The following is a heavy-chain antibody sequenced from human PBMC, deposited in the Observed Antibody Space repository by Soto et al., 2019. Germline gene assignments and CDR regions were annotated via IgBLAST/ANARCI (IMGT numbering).Heavy chain of an antibody. D-gene: IGHD3-3*01. CDR3: SRDGDFYGLDV. J-gene: IGHJ6*02. CDR1: GFTSDDYDYA. CDR2: IRGSTYGGTT. V-gene: IGHV3-49*04. Sequence: GGSLRLSCTFSGFTSDDYDYALTWVRQAPGKGLQWLGLIRGSTYGGTTEYAASVKGRFTISRDDSKGIAYLQMNSLKTEDTAVYYCSRDGDFYGLDVWGQGTTVTVSS.